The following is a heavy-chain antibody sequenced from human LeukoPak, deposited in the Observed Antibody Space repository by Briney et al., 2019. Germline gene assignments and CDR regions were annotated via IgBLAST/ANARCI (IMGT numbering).Heavy chain of an antibody. V-gene: IGHV3-66*01. D-gene: IGHD2-21*02. CDR2: IYSGGST. CDR1: GFTVSSNY. J-gene: IGHJ4*02. Sequence: GGSLRLSCAASGFTVSSNYMSWVRQAPGKGLEWVSVIYSGGSTYYADSAKGRFTISRDNSKNTLYLQMNSLRAEDTAVYYCARKVTPYYFDYGGQGTLVTVSS. CDR3: ARKVTPYYFDY.